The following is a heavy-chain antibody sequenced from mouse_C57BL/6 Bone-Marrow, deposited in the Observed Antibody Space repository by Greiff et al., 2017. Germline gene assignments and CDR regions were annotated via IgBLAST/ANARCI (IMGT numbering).Heavy chain of an antibody. Sequence: EVQLQQSVAELVRPGASVKLSCTASGFNIKNTYMHWVKQRPEQGLEWIGRIDPANGNTKYAQKFQGKATITADTSSNTAYLQLSSLTSEDTAIYYCARIPITTRINYYAMDYWGQGTSVTVSS. CDR2: IDPANGNT. CDR1: GFNIKNTY. CDR3: ARIPITTRINYYAMDY. V-gene: IGHV14-3*01. D-gene: IGHD1-1*01. J-gene: IGHJ4*01.